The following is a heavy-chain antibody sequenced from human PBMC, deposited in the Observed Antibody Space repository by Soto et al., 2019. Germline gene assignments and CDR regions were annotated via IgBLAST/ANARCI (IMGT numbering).Heavy chain of an antibody. CDR3: ARQEDEAGTSCYAFDY. Sequence: SETLSLTCTVSGGSISSSSYYWGWIRQPPGKGLEWIGSIYYSGSTYCNPSLKSRVTISVDTSKNQFSLKLSSVTAADTAVYYCARQEDEAGTSCYAFDYWGQGTLVTVSS. J-gene: IGHJ4*02. CDR1: GGSISSSSYY. V-gene: IGHV4-39*01. CDR2: IYYSGST. D-gene: IGHD2-2*01.